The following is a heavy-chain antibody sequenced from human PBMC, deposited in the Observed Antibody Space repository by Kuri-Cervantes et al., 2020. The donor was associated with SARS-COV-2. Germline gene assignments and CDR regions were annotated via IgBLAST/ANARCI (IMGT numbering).Heavy chain of an antibody. CDR1: GFTFSSYN. V-gene: IGHV3-21*01. CDR2: IYSSSSYI. J-gene: IGHJ4*02. CDR3: AKHDYVYTRPFDY. D-gene: IGHD3-16*01. Sequence: GESRKISCAASGFTFSSYNMNWVRQAPGKGLEWVSSIYSSSSYIYYADSVKGRFTISRDNAKNSLYLQMNSRRAEDTAVYYCAKHDYVYTRPFDYWGQGTLVTVSS.